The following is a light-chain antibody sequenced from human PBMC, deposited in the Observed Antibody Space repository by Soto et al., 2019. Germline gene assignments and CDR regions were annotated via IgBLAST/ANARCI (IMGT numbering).Light chain of an antibody. J-gene: IGLJ2*01. CDR1: ANNIGDYNF. Sequence: QSALTQPPSASGSPGQSVTISCTGAANNIGDYNFVSWYQQHPGKAPKLIISEFRERPSGVPDRFSGSKSGNTASLTVSGLQAEDEADYYCSSYAGSNNVIFGGGTQLTVL. CDR3: SSYAGSNNVI. V-gene: IGLV2-8*01. CDR2: EFR.